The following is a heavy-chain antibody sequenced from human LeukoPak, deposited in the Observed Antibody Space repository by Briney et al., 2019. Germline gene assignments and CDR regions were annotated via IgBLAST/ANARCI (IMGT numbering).Heavy chain of an antibody. V-gene: IGHV3-23*01. D-gene: IGHD1-26*01. CDR1: GFTFSDYY. CDR3: AKDRSIGTCYTFDH. CDR2: ISASGVMT. Sequence: GGSLRLSCAASGFTFSDYYMSWIRQAPGKGLEWVSSISASGVMTYYADSVKGRFTVSRDTSKNSLYLQMSSLTAADTAVYYCAKDRSIGTCYTFDHWGQGTLVTVSS. J-gene: IGHJ4*02.